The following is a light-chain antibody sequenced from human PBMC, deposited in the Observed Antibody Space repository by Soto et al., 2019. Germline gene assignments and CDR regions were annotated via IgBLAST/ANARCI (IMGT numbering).Light chain of an antibody. CDR1: QSVSSW. CDR2: KAS. V-gene: IGKV1-5*03. Sequence: DIQMTQSPSTLSASVGDRVTITCRAGQSVSSWLAWYQQKPGKAPKLLIYKASTLESGVPSRFSGSGSGTEFTLTISSLQPDDFAVYYCQQYNSWPLTFGGGTKVEIK. J-gene: IGKJ4*01. CDR3: QQYNSWPLT.